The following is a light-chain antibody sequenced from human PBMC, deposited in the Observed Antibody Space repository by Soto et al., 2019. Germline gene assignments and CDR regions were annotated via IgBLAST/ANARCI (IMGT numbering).Light chain of an antibody. CDR1: QSVNSAY. V-gene: IGKV3-20*01. CDR2: GAS. CDR3: QQYADSPPRLI. J-gene: IGKJ4*01. Sequence: EIVLTQSPGTLSLSPGERATLSCRASQSVNSAYLAWYQQKPGQAPRLLSYGASSRAAGIPDRFSGSGAGTAFTLTISRLEPEDFAVYYWQQYADSPPRLIFGGGTKVEIK.